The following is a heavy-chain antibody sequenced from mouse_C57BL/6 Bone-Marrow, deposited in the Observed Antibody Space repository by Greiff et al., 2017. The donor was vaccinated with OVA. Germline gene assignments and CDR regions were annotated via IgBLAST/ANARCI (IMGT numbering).Heavy chain of an antibody. J-gene: IGHJ1*03. CDR2: IDPENGDT. CDR1: GFNIKDDY. D-gene: IGHD1-1*01. CDR3: TTDYYGSSSHWYFDV. Sequence: EVQGVESGAELVRPGASVKLSCTASGFNIKDDYMHWVKQRPEQGLEWIGWIDPENGDTEYASKFQGKATITADTSSNTAYLQLSSLTSEDTAVYYCTTDYYGSSSHWYFDVWGTGTTVTVSS. V-gene: IGHV14-4*01.